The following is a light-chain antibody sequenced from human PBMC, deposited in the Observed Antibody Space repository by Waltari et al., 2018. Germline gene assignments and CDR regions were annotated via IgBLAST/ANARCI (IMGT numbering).Light chain of an antibody. V-gene: IGKV1-27*01. CDR2: AAS. CDR3: QKYNDVPQP. Sequence: DVQMTQSPSSLSASVVNRVIIPCRASQGIGIHLAWYQQKPGKVPKALIYAASTLHSGVPSRFSGSGSGTDFTITISSLQPEDFATYYCQKYNDVPQPFGGGTRVEIK. CDR1: QGIGIH. J-gene: IGKJ4*01.